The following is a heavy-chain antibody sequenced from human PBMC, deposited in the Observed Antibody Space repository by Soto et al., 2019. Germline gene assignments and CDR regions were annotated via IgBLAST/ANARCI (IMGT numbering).Heavy chain of an antibody. CDR3: GRGGGGYYYYGMDV. D-gene: IGHD2-15*01. Sequence: GGSLRLSSAAPGFTFSSYAMSWVRQAAGKGLEWVSAISGSGGSTYYADSVKGRFTISRDNSKHTLYLQMNSLRAEDTAVYYCGRGGGGYYYYGMDVRGQGTTVTVSS. CDR2: ISGSGGST. CDR1: GFTFSSYA. J-gene: IGHJ6*02. V-gene: IGHV3-23*01.